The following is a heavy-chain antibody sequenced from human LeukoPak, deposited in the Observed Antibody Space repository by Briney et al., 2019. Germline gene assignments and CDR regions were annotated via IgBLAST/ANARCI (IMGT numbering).Heavy chain of an antibody. V-gene: IGHV3-9*03. CDR2: ISWNSGSI. D-gene: IGHD5-18*01. Sequence: GRSLRLSCAASGFTFDDYAMHWVRQAPGKGLEWVSGISWNSGSIGYADSVKGRFTISRDNAKNSLYLQMNSLRAEDMASYYCAKAGYSYGPYSYYFDYWGQGTLVTVSS. J-gene: IGHJ4*02. CDR3: AKAGYSYGPYSYYFDY. CDR1: GFTFDDYA.